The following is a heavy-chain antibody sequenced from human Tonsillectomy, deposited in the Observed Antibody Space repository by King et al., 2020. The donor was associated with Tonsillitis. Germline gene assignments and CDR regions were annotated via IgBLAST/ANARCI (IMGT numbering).Heavy chain of an antibody. CDR1: GFTFGDYA. CDR3: TGYGDYRSYYGMAV. J-gene: IGHJ6*02. Sequence: VQLVESGGGLVQPGRSLRLSCTASGFTFGDYAMSWFRQAPGKGLEWVGFIRSKAYGGTTEYAASVKGRFTISRDDSKSIAYLQMNSLKTEDTAVYYCTGYGDYRSYYGMAVWAQGTTATVSS. D-gene: IGHD4-17*01. V-gene: IGHV3-49*03. CDR2: IRSKAYGGTT.